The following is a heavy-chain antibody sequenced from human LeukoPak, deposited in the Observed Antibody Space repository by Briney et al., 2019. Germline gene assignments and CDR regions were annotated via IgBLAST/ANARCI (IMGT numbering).Heavy chain of an antibody. CDR3: ARDMAGVFDAFDI. J-gene: IGHJ3*02. V-gene: IGHV4-59*01. D-gene: IGHD6-19*01. CDR1: GGSISSYY. Sequence: PSETLSLTCTVSGGSISSYYWSWIRQPPGKGLEWIGYIYYSGSTNYNPSLESRVTISVDTSKNQFSLKLSSVTAADTAVYYCARDMAGVFDAFDIWGQGTMVTVSS. CDR2: IYYSGST.